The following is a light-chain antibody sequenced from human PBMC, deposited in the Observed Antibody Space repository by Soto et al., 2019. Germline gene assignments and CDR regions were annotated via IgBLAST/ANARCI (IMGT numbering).Light chain of an antibody. Sequence: QSVLTQPPSVSGAPGQRITISCTGSPSNIGAGFDVHWYQQFPGTAPKLLIYGTTSRPSGVPDRFSGSQSGTSASLAITGLQAGDEADYYCQSCDTSLSGAWVFGGGTKLTVL. V-gene: IGLV1-40*01. CDR2: GTT. CDR3: QSCDTSLSGAWV. J-gene: IGLJ3*02. CDR1: PSNIGAGFD.